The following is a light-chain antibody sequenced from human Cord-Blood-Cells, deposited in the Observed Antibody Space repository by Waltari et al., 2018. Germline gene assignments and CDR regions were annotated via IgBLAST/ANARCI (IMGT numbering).Light chain of an antibody. Sequence: QSVLTQPPSASGTPGQRVTISCSGSSSNIGSNYVYWYKQLPGTSPKLLIYRNKQRPSGVPDRFSGAKSGTSASLAISGLRSEDEADYYCAAWDDSLSGGVFGGGTKLTVL. CDR2: RNK. J-gene: IGLJ3*02. CDR1: SSNIGSNY. V-gene: IGLV1-47*01. CDR3: AAWDDSLSGGV.